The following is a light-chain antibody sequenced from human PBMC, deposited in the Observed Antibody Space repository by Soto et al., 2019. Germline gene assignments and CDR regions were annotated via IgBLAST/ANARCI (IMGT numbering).Light chain of an antibody. Sequence: SVLPQPASVSGSPGQSITISCTGNSSDVGGYNYVSWYQQHPGKAPNLMIYDVSNRPSGVSNRFSGSKSGNTASLTLSGLQAQDEADYYCSSYTRSSTRVFGTGTKVTVL. CDR2: DVS. J-gene: IGLJ1*01. CDR3: SSYTRSSTRV. V-gene: IGLV2-14*01. CDR1: SSDVGGYNY.